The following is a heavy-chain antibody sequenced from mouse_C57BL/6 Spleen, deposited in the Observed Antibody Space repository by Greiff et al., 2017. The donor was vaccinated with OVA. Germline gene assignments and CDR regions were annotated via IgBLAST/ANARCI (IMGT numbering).Heavy chain of an antibody. CDR1: GFTFSDYY. Sequence: EVKLMESGGGLVQPGGSLKLSCAASGFTFSDYYMYWVRQTPETRLEWVAYISNGGGSTYYPDTVKGRFTISRDNAKNTLYLQMSRLKSEDTAMYYCARQGSYDGYSTDLAYWGQGTLVTVSA. V-gene: IGHV5-12*01. D-gene: IGHD2-3*01. J-gene: IGHJ3*01. CDR2: ISNGGGST. CDR3: ARQGSYDGYSTDLAY.